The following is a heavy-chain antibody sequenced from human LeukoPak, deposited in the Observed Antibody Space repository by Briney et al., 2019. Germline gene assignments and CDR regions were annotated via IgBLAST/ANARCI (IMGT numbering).Heavy chain of an antibody. Sequence: SETLSLTCAVSGGSISSGGYSWSWTRQPPGKGLEWIGYIYHSGSTSYNPSLKSRVTVSVDRSTNQFSLKLSSVTAADTAVYYCARACGGTCYFDYWGQGTLVTVSS. CDR2: IYHSGST. V-gene: IGHV4-30-2*01. CDR1: GGSISSGGYS. CDR3: ARACGGTCYFDY. D-gene: IGHD2-15*01. J-gene: IGHJ4*02.